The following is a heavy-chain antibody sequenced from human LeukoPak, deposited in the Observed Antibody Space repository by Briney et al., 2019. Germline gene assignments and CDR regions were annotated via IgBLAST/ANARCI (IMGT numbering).Heavy chain of an antibody. V-gene: IGHV4-34*01. CDR1: GGSFGGYY. D-gene: IGHD6-19*01. J-gene: IGHJ4*02. CDR3: ARGEQWLVKAFDY. Sequence: KPSETLSLTCAVYGGSFGGYYWSWIRQPPGKGLEWIGEINHSGSTNYNPSLKSRVTISVDTSKNQFSLKLSSVTAADTAVYYCARGEQWLVKAFDYWGQGTLVTVSS. CDR2: INHSGST.